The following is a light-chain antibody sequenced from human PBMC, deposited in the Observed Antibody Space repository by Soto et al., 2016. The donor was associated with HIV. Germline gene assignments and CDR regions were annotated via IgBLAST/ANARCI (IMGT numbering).Light chain of an antibody. Sequence: DIQMTQSPSTLPASVGDRVTITCRASQSISNWLAWYQQKPGKAPKLLMFKAPSLESGVPSRFSGSGSGTEFTLTISSLQPDDFATYYCQQYNSYSRTFGQGTKVEIK. CDR2: KAP. CDR1: QSISNW. J-gene: IGKJ1*01. V-gene: IGKV1-5*03. CDR3: QQYNSYSRT.